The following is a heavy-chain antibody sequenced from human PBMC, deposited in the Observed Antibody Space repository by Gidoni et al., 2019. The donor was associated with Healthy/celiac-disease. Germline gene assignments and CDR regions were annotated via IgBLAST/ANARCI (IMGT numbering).Heavy chain of an antibody. V-gene: IGHV3-23*04. J-gene: IGHJ3*02. Sequence: EVQLVESGGGLVQPGGSLRLSCAASGFTFSSYAMSWVRQAPGKGLEWVSAISGSGGSTYYADSVKGRFTISRDNSKNTLYLQMNSLRAEDTAVYYCAKDRKQWLVRDDAFDIWGQGTMVTVSS. CDR2: ISGSGGST. D-gene: IGHD6-19*01. CDR1: GFTFSSYA. CDR3: AKDRKQWLVRDDAFDI.